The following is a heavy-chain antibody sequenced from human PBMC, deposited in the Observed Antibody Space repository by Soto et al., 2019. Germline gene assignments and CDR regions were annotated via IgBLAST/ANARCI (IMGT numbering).Heavy chain of an antibody. J-gene: IGHJ4*02. CDR3: AKVAEDYYYDSSGYYPLFDY. CDR1: GFTFSSYA. V-gene: IGHV3-23*01. CDR2: ISGSGGST. Sequence: GGSLRLSCAASGFTFSSYAMSWVRQAPGKGLEWVSAISGSGGSTYYADSVKGRFTISRDNSKNTLYLQMNSLRAEDTAVYYCAKVAEDYYYDSSGYYPLFDYWGQGTLVTVSS. D-gene: IGHD3-22*01.